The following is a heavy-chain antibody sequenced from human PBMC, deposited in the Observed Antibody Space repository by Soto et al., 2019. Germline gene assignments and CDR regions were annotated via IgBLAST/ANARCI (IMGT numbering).Heavy chain of an antibody. V-gene: IGHV3-30*18. CDR1: GFTFNSYA. CDR3: AKDRSNRLRYFDL. D-gene: IGHD6-13*01. J-gene: IGHJ2*01. Sequence: QVQLVESGGGVVQPGRSLRLSCAASGFTFNSYAMHWVRQAPGKGLEWVAVISFDGSNKYYADSVKGRFTVSRDNSKATLFLQMNSVRVEDTAVYYCAKDRSNRLRYFDLWGRGTLVTVSS. CDR2: ISFDGSNK.